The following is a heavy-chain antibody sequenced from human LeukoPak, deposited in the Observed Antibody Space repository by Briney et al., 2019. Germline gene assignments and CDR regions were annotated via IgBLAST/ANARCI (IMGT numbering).Heavy chain of an antibody. CDR3: ARDRGSYCGGDCYGMDV. Sequence: PGGSLRLSCAASGFTFSSYSMNWVRQAPGKGLEWVSSIRSSSSYIYYADPVKGRFTISRDNAKNSLYLQMTSLRAEDTAVYYCARDRGSYCGGDCYGMDVWGQGTTVTVSS. V-gene: IGHV3-21*01. CDR1: GFTFSSYS. CDR2: IRSSSSYI. D-gene: IGHD2-21*01. J-gene: IGHJ6*02.